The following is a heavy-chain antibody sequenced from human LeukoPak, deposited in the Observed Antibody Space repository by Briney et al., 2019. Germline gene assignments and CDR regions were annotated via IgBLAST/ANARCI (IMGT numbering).Heavy chain of an antibody. CDR2: IKSDGSST. J-gene: IGHJ6*02. CDR3: SRDSLSSCGGDCYSGLDV. Sequence: GGSLRLSCAASGFTFSNYWMHWVRQAPGEALMWVSRIKSDGSSTTYADSVKGRFTISRDNAKNTLYLQMNSLRAEDTAVYYCSRDSLSSCGGDCYSGLDVWGRGTTVTVSS. CDR1: GFTFSNYW. V-gene: IGHV3-74*01. D-gene: IGHD2-21*02.